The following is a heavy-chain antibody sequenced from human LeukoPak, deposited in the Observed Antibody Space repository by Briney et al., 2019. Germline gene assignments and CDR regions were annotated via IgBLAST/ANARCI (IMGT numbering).Heavy chain of an antibody. V-gene: IGHV1-18*01. CDR2: ISAYNGNT. CDR3: ARDQPDYGSGSYYYYYYMDV. D-gene: IGHD3-10*01. J-gene: IGHJ6*03. CDR1: SYTFTSYG. Sequence: ASVKVSCKASSYTFTSYGISWVRQAPGQGLEWMGWISAYNGNTNYAQKLQGRVTMTTDTSTSTAYMGLRSLRSDDTAVYYCARDQPDYGSGSYYYYYYMDVWGKGTTVTVSS.